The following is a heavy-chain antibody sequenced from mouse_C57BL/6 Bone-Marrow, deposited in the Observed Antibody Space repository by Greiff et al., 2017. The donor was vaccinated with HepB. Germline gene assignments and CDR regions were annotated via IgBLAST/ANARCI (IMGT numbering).Heavy chain of an antibody. D-gene: IGHD1-1*01. CDR3: ARMPSYYYGSSPWYFDV. CDR1: GYTFTSYW. V-gene: IGHV1-69*01. Sequence: QVQLQQPGAELVMPGASVKLSCKASGYTFTSYWMHWVKQRPGQGLEWIGEIDPSDSYTNYNQKFKGKSTLTVDKSSSTAYMQLSSLTSEDSAVYYCARMPSYYYGSSPWYFDVWGTGTTVTVSS. CDR2: IDPSDSYT. J-gene: IGHJ1*03.